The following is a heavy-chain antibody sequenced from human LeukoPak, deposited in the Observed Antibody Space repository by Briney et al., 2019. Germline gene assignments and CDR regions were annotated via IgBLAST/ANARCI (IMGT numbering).Heavy chain of an antibody. V-gene: IGHV3-23*01. D-gene: IGHD3-22*01. CDR2: ISGSGGST. CDR3: ARVGVVPYDSRILDY. Sequence: QAGGSLRLSCAASGFTFSSYAMSWVRQAPGKGLEWVSAISGSGGSTYYADSVKGRFTISRDNSKNTLYLQMNSLRAEDTAVYYCARVGVVPYDSRILDYWGQGTLVTVSS. CDR1: GFTFSSYA. J-gene: IGHJ4*02.